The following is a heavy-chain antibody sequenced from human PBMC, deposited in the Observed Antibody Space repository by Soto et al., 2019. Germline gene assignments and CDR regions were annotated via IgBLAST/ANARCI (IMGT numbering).Heavy chain of an antibody. V-gene: IGHV4-34*01. Sequence: SETLSLTCAVYGGSFSGYYWSWIRQPPGKGLEWIGEINHSGSTNYNPSLKSRVTISVDTSKNQFSLKLSSVTAADTAVYYCTNTAAGIPTATSYFDYWGQGTLVTVSS. CDR1: GGSFSGYY. CDR2: INHSGST. J-gene: IGHJ4*02. CDR3: TNTAAGIPTATSYFDY. D-gene: IGHD6-13*01.